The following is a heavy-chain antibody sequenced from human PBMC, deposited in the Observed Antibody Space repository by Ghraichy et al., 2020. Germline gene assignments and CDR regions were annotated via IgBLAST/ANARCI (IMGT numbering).Heavy chain of an antibody. J-gene: IGHJ4*02. Sequence: ALVKVSCKASGYTFTDYYMHWVRQAPGQGLEWMGLINPNSGGTNYAQKFQGRVTVTRDTSISTAYMELSRLRSDDTAVYYCARDRSGSYEFWGQGTLVTVSS. V-gene: IGHV1-2*02. CDR1: GYTFTDYY. CDR3: ARDRSGSYEF. CDR2: INPNSGGT. D-gene: IGHD1-26*01.